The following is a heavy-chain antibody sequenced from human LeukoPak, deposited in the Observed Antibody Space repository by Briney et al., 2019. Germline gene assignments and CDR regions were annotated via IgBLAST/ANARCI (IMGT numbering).Heavy chain of an antibody. J-gene: IGHJ4*02. D-gene: IGHD3-9*01. Sequence: SVKVSCKASGGTFSRYAISWVRQAPGQGLEWMGRIIPILGIANYAQKFQGRVTITADKSTSTAYMELSSLRSEDTAVYYCARAYDILTGYFPLGFDYWGQGTLVTVSS. V-gene: IGHV1-69*04. CDR3: ARAYDILTGYFPLGFDY. CDR1: GGTFSRYA. CDR2: IIPILGIA.